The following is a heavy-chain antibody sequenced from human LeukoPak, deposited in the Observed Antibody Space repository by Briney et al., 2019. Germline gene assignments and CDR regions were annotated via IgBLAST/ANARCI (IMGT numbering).Heavy chain of an antibody. CDR3: TRQLIEEGSTRRNAFDI. D-gene: IGHD1-14*01. CDR2: IYYSVTT. J-gene: IGHJ3*02. V-gene: IGHV4-59*08. Sequence: SSETLSLTCTVSGDSVRTYYWSWIRQSPGKGLEWLGYIYYSVTTAYNPSVKGRLLISVDTSENQISLELSSVTASDTAVYYCTRQLIEEGSTRRNAFDIWGQGAKVIVSS. CDR1: GDSVRTYY.